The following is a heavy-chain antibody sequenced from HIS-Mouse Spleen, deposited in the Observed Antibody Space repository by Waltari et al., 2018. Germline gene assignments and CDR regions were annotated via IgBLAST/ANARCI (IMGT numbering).Heavy chain of an antibody. Sequence: QVQLVQSGAEVKKPGASVKVPCKAPGYTFTGYCMQWGRQAPGQGHEWMGWNNPSSGGTNYAAKCQGRVTMTRNTSISTAYMKLSRLRSDDTAVYYCAMGSGNPLDYWGQGTLVTGSS. CDR1: GYTFTGYC. D-gene: IGHD3-10*01. V-gene: IGHV1-2*02. CDR2: NNPSSGGT. CDR3: AMGSGNPLDY. J-gene: IGHJ4*02.